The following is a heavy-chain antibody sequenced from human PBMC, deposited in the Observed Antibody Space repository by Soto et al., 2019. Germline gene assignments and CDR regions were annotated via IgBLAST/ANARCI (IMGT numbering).Heavy chain of an antibody. CDR1: GGSISSSNW. Sequence: QVQLQESGPGLVKPSGTLSLTCAVSGGSISSSNWWTWVRQPPGKGLEWIGEIFHSGKTNYNPSLKGWVTIMGEQSKNPFSLKLTPVTGADPTVYYWGGGIIEGHRDPLDLWGPGT. CDR2: IFHSGKT. D-gene: IGHD3-16*02. J-gene: IGHJ4*03. CDR3: GGGIIEGHRDPLDL. V-gene: IGHV4-4*02.